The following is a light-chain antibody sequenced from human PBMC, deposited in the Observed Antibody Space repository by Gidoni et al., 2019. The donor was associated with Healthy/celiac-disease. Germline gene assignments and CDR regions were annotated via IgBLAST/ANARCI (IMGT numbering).Light chain of an antibody. CDR2: AAA. J-gene: IGKJ2*01. CDR3: RQSYSTPYT. Sequence: DIHLTQSPSSLSTSVGDRVTITCRASQSISSHLNCYQQKPGTAPKILIYAAASLQSGVPSRCSGSGSGTDFTIIISSRQPEDVATYYCRQSYSTPYTFXXXTRLEIK. CDR1: QSISSH. V-gene: IGKV1-39*01.